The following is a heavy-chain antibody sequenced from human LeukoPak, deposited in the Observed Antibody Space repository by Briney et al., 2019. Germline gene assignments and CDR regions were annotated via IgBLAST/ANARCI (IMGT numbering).Heavy chain of an antibody. D-gene: IGHD2-2*01. CDR3: ARQDIVVVPAAIPYWFDP. Sequence: PSETLSLTCTVSGGSISSYYWGWIRQPPGKGLEWIGSIYYSGSTYYNPSLKGRVTISVDTSKNQFSLKLSSVTAADTAVYYCARQDIVVVPAAIPYWFDPWGQGTLVTVSS. V-gene: IGHV4-39*01. CDR1: GGSISSYY. J-gene: IGHJ5*02. CDR2: IYYSGST.